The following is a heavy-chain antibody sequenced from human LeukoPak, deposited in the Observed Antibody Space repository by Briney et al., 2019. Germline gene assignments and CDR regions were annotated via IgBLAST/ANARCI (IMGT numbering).Heavy chain of an antibody. J-gene: IGHJ6*02. Sequence: GGSLRLSCAASGFNFNNYWMSWLRQAPGKGLEWVASINHNGNVNYYVDSVKGRFTISRDNAKNSLYLQMSNLRAEDTAVYFCARGGGLDVWGQGATVTVSS. D-gene: IGHD3-16*01. CDR1: GFNFNNYW. V-gene: IGHV3-7*03. CDR3: ARGGGLDV. CDR2: INHNGNVN.